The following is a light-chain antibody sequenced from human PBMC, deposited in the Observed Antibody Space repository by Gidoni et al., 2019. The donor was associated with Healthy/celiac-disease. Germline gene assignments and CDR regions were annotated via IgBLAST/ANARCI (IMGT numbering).Light chain of an antibody. Sequence: QAGLTQPPSVSKGLRQTATLTCTGNSNNVGNQGAAWLQQHQGHPPKLLSYRNNNRPSGISERLSASRSGNTASLTITGLQPEDEADYYCSAWDSSRSAYVFGTGTKVTVL. CDR2: RNN. J-gene: IGLJ1*01. CDR3: SAWDSSRSAYV. V-gene: IGLV10-54*01. CDR1: SNNVGNQG.